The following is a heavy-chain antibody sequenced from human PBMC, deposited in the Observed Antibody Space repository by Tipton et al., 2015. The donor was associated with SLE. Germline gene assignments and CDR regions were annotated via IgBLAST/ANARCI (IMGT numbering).Heavy chain of an antibody. CDR2: IYHSGST. CDR3: ASGALRTALTF. CDR1: GYSISSGYY. J-gene: IGHJ4*02. V-gene: IGHV4-38-2*02. Sequence: TLSLTCTVSGYSISSGYYWGWIRQPPGKGLEWIGSIYHSGSTYYNPSLKSRVTISVDTSKNQFSLKLSFVTTADTATYYCASGALRTALTFWGQGTLVAVSS. D-gene: IGHD5-18*01.